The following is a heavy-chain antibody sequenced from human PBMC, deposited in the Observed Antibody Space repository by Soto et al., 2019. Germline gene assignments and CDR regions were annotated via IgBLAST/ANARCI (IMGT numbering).Heavy chain of an antibody. CDR3: ARVTPSPSSIAARPIDY. V-gene: IGHV4-4*02. J-gene: IGHJ4*02. D-gene: IGHD6-6*01. CDR2: IYHSGST. CDR1: GGSISSSNW. Sequence: SETLSLTCAVSGGSISSSNWWSWVRQSPGKGLEWIGEIYHSGSTNYNPSLKSRVTISVDKSKNQFSLKLSSVTAADTAVYYCARVTPSPSSIAARPIDYWGQGTLVTVSS.